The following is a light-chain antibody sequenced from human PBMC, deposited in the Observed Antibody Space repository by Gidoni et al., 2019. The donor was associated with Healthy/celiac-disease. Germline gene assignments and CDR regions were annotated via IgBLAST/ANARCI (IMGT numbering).Light chain of an antibody. V-gene: IGKV1-39*01. CDR2: AAS. Sequence: DIQMTQSPSSLSASVGDRVTITCRASQSISSYLNWYQQKPGKAPKLLIYAASSLQSGVPSRFRGSGSGTEFTLTISSLQPEDFATYYCQQSYSTLFTFGPGTKVDIK. J-gene: IGKJ3*01. CDR3: QQSYSTLFT. CDR1: QSISSY.